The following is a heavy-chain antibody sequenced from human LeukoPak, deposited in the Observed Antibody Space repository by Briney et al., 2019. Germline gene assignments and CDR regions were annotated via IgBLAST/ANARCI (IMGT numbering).Heavy chain of an antibody. CDR2: INPNSGGT. Sequence: ASVKVSCKASGYTFTGYYMHWVRQAPGQGLEWMGWINPNSGGTNYAQKFQGRVTMTRDTSISTAYMELSRLRSDDTAVYYCARVWTGGIAAAGPGYGGRETRVTVPS. CDR3: ARVWTGGIAAAGPGY. CDR1: GYTFTGYY. V-gene: IGHV1-2*02. D-gene: IGHD6-13*01. J-gene: IGHJ4*02.